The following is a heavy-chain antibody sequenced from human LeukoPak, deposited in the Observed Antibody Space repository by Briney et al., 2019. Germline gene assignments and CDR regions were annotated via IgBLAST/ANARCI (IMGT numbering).Heavy chain of an antibody. V-gene: IGHV3-7*01. J-gene: IGHJ6*02. D-gene: IGHD2-15*01. CDR2: IKQDGSEK. CDR1: GFTFSSYW. Sequence: QPGGSLRLSCAASGFTFSSYWMSWVRQAPGKGLEWVANIKQDGSEKYYVDSVKGRFTISRDNAKNSLYLQMNSLRAEDTAVYYCARDPCSGGSCYYGMDVWGQGTRSPSP. CDR3: ARDPCSGGSCYYGMDV.